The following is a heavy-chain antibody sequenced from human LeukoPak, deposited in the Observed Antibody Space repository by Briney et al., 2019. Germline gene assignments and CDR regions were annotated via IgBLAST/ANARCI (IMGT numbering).Heavy chain of an antibody. CDR1: GYTFTSYD. D-gene: IGHD3-22*01. CDR2: MNPNSGNT. CDR3: ARARWQSYYYDSGAFDI. V-gene: IGHV1-8*01. J-gene: IGHJ3*02. Sequence: GASVKVSCKASGYTFTSYDINWVRQATGQGLEWMGWMNPNSGNTGYAQKFQGRVTMTRNTSISTAYMELSSLRSEDTAVYYCARARWQSYYYDSGAFDIWGQGTMVTVSS.